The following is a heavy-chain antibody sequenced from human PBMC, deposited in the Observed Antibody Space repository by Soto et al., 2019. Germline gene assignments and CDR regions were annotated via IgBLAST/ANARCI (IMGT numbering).Heavy chain of an antibody. V-gene: IGHV4-61*01. Sequence: SETLSLTCTVSGGSVSSGSYYWSWIRQPPGKGLEWIGYIYYGGSTNYNPSLKSRVTISVDTSKNQFSLKLSSVTAADTAVYYCARDLVHYYDSSGYNWFDPWGQGTLVTVSS. J-gene: IGHJ5*02. D-gene: IGHD3-22*01. CDR3: ARDLVHYYDSSGYNWFDP. CDR1: GGSVSSGSYY. CDR2: IYYGGST.